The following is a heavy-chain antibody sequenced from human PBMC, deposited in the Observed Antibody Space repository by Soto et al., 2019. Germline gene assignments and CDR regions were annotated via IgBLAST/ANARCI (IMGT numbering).Heavy chain of an antibody. D-gene: IGHD1-26*01. CDR1: GFTFSSYG. J-gene: IGHJ3*02. CDR2: IWYDGSNK. V-gene: IGHV3-33*01. CDR3: ARDRGGGSYYAFDI. Sequence: GGSLRLSCAASGFTFSSYGMRWVRPAPGKGLEWVAVIWYDGSNKYYADSVKGRFTISRDNSKNTLYLQMNSLRAEDTAVYYCARDRGGGSYYAFDIWGQGTMVTGSS.